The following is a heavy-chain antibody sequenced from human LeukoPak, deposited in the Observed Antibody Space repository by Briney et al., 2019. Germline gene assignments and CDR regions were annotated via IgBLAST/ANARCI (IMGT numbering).Heavy chain of an antibody. D-gene: IGHD1-1*01. CDR1: GFTFSNYA. CDR2: ISGVGSNT. V-gene: IGHV3-23*01. CDR3: AKFVGTGTTPTDY. Sequence: GGSLRLSCAASGFTFSNYAMTWVRQAPGKGLEWVSVISGVGSNTDYADSVKGRFTISRDNSKNTLSLQMNSLRAEDTAIYYCAKFVGTGTTPTDYWGQGTLVTVSS. J-gene: IGHJ4*02.